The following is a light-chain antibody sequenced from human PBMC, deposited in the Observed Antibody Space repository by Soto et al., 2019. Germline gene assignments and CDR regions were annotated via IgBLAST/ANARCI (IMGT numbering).Light chain of an antibody. Sequence: DIQMTQSPSTLSASVGDRVSITCRASQSINSWLAWYQQKPGKAPNRLIYKASSLESGVPSRFSGSGSGTEFTLTIISLQPDDSATYYCQQYKNYSPWTFGQGTKVEIK. CDR2: KAS. CDR3: QQYKNYSPWT. V-gene: IGKV1-5*03. CDR1: QSINSW. J-gene: IGKJ1*01.